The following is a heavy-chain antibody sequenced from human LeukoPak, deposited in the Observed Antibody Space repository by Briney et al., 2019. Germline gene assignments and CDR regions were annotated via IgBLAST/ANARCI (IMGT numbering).Heavy chain of an antibody. CDR3: AGRLGGNPSWANYFDY. CDR2: IYYSGST. D-gene: IGHD4-23*01. J-gene: IGHJ4*02. CDR1: GGSISSGGYY. V-gene: IGHV4-31*03. Sequence: SETLSLTCTVSGGSISSGGYYWSWIRQHPGTGLEWIGYIYYSGSTYYNPSLKSRVTISVDTSKNQFSLKLSSVTAADTAVYYCAGRLGGNPSWANYFDYWGQGTLVTVSS.